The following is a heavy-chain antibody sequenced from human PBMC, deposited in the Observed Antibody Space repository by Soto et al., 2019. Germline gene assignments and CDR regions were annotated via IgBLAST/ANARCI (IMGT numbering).Heavy chain of an antibody. D-gene: IGHD3-22*01. CDR1: GFTFSSYA. CDR3: ASMGSSGYWFDY. J-gene: IGHJ4*02. CDR2: ISSNGGST. V-gene: IGHV3-64*01. Sequence: EVQLVESGGGLVQPGGSLRLSCAASGFTFSSYAMHWVRQAPGKGLEYVSAISSNGGSTYYANSVKGRFTISRDNSKNTQYLQMGSLRAEDMAVYSCASMGSSGYWFDYWGQGTLVTVSS.